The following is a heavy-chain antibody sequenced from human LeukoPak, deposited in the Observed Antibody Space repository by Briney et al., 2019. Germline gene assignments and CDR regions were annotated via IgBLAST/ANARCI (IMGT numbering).Heavy chain of an antibody. CDR3: ARYSGSLYAFDI. J-gene: IGHJ3*02. D-gene: IGHD1-26*01. V-gene: IGHV4-39*01. CDR1: GGSISSSSYY. Sequence: SSETLSLTCTVSGGSISSSSYYWGWIRQPPGEGLEWIGNIYYNGKTFYNESVKSRVTISVDTSKNQFSLKLSSVTAADTALFYCARYSGSLYAFDIWGQGTMVTVSS. CDR2: IYYNGKT.